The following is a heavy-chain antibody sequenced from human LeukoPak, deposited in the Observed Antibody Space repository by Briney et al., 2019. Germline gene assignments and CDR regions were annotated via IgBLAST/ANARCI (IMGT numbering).Heavy chain of an antibody. CDR3: AKVEGSSGWYYGALDY. CDR1: GFTFSSYA. Sequence: GGSLRLSCAASGFTFSSYAMSWVRQAPGKGLEWVLAISGSGGSTYYADSVKGRFTISRDNSKNTLYLQMNSLRAEDTAVYYCAKVEGSSGWYYGALDYWGQGTLVTVSS. CDR2: ISGSGGST. D-gene: IGHD6-19*01. J-gene: IGHJ4*02. V-gene: IGHV3-23*01.